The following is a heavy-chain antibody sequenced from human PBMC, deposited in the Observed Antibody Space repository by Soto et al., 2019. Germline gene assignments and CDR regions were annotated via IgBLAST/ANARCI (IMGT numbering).Heavy chain of an antibody. CDR3: SRRYDSSDSRAFYV. D-gene: IGHD3-22*01. J-gene: IGHJ3*01. V-gene: IGHV5-51*01. Sequence: GESLKISCKGSGYSFTSYWIGWVRQMPGKGLEWMGIIYAGDSDTRYSPPFQGQVTISADKSISTAYVQWSSLKASDTAMYYCSRRYDSSDSRAFYVWGQGTMVTVSS. CDR1: GYSFTSYW. CDR2: IYAGDSDT.